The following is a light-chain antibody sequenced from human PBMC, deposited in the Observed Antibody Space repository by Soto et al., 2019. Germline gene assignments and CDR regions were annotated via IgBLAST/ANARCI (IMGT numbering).Light chain of an antibody. V-gene: IGKV1-27*01. J-gene: IGKJ1*01. CDR1: QGISNY. Sequence: DIQMTQSPSSLSASVGDRVTITCRASQGISNYLAWYQQKPGKVPKLLIYAASTLQSGVPSRFSGSGSGTDFTPTNSSLQPENCATFFCQKDYRAPWTFGQGTKVEIK. CDR2: AAS. CDR3: QKDYRAPWT.